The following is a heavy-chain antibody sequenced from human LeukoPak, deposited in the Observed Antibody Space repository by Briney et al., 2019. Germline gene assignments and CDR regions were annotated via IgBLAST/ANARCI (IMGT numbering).Heavy chain of an antibody. CDR2: IYYSGST. V-gene: IGHV4-39*07. CDR3: ARVVRGVIVRAFDI. Sequence: PSETLSLTCTVSGGSISSTSYYWGWIRQPPGKGLEWIGSIYYSGSTYYNPSLKSRVTISVDTSKNQFSLKLSSVTAADTAVYYCARVVRGVIVRAFDIWGQGTMVTVSS. D-gene: IGHD3-10*01. CDR1: GGSISSTSYY. J-gene: IGHJ3*02.